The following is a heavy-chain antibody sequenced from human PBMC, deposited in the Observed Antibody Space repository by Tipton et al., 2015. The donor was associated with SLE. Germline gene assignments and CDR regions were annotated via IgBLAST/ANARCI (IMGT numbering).Heavy chain of an antibody. CDR1: GFTFSSYS. CDR3: ARVDGSYYYYYYMDV. V-gene: IGHV3-21*01. J-gene: IGHJ6*03. D-gene: IGHD1-26*01. CDR2: ISSSSSYI. Sequence: SLRLSCAASGFTFSSYSMNWVRQAPGKGLEWVSSISSSSSYIYYADSVKGRFTISRDNAKNSLYLQMNSLRAEDTAVYYCARVDGSYYYYYYMDVWGKGTTVTVSS.